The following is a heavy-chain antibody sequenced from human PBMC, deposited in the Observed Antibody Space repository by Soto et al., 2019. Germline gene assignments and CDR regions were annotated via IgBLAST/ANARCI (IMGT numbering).Heavy chain of an antibody. V-gene: IGHV1-18*01. J-gene: IGHJ2*01. CDR1: GYTFSDYA. CDR3: VRFYCSVGSCYACWHFDL. CDR2: ISASTRNT. D-gene: IGHD2-15*01. Sequence: GASVKVSCKASGYTFSDYAISWVRQAPGQGLEWMGWISASTRNTDQAQNFQGRVIMTLDTSTNTAYMELRSLRSDDTAVYYCVRFYCSVGSCYACWHFDLWGRGTLVTVSS.